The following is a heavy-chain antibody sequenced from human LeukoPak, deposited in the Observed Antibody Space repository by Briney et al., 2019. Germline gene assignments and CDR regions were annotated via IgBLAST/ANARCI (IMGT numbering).Heavy chain of an antibody. CDR2: IIPIFGTA. V-gene: IGHV1-69*13. CDR3: ARDLWHDSGSYSDY. J-gene: IGHJ4*02. D-gene: IGHD1-26*01. CDR1: GGTFSSYA. Sequence: SVKVSCKASGGTFSSYAINWVRQAPGQGLEWMGGIIPIFGTANYAQKFQGRVTITADESTSTAYMVLSSLRSEDTAVYYCARDLWHDSGSYSDYWGQGTLVTVSS.